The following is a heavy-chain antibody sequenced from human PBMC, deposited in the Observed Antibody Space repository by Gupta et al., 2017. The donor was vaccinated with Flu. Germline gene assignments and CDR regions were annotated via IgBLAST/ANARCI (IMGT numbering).Heavy chain of an antibody. V-gene: IGHV3-23*01. D-gene: IGHD3-10*01. J-gene: IGHJ5*01. Sequence: YAMNWVRRAPGKGLEWISGLCGGGGCINYADSVKGRFTISSDRSNNTLFLLLTDLRVEDTAIYYCARESSGVAASSPLDSWGQGTLVTVSS. CDR1: YA. CDR2: LCGGGGCI. CDR3: ARESSGVAASSPLDS.